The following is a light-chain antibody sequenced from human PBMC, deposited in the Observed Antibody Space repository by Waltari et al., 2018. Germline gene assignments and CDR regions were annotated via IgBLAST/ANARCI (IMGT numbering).Light chain of an antibody. CDR3: QQRHNWLALT. CDR2: DAA. Sequence: EIVLTQSPATLSLSPGERATLSCRASQNISSFLAWYQQKHGQSPRLLIYDAANRATGIPDRFSGSGSGTDFTLTISSLEPEDFAVYFCQQRHNWLALTFGGGTTVEIK. V-gene: IGKV3-11*01. CDR1: QNISSF. J-gene: IGKJ4*01.